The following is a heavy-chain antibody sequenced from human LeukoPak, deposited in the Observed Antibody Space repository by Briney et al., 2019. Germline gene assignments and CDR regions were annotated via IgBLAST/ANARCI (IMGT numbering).Heavy chain of an antibody. CDR2: IIPIFGTA. D-gene: IGHD5-24*01. CDR3: ASGGEMATISHFDY. V-gene: IGHV1-69*05. J-gene: IGHJ4*02. CDR1: GGTFSSYA. Sequence: ASVKVSCKASGGTFSSYAISWVRQAPGQGLEWMGGIIPIFGTANYAQKFQGRVTITTDESTSTAYMELSSLRSEDTAVYYYASGGEMATISHFDYWGQGTLVTVSS.